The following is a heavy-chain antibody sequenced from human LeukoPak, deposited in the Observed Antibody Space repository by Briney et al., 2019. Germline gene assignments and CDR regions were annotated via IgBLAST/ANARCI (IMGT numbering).Heavy chain of an antibody. Sequence: GGSLRPSCAASGFTFSSYAMHWVRQAPGKGLEWVAVISYDGSNKYYADSVKGRFTISRDNSKNTLYLQMNSLRAEDTAVYYCARVGSGYYYYYYGMDVWGQGTTVTVSS. CDR3: ARVGSGYYYYYYGMDV. CDR1: GFTFSSYA. V-gene: IGHV3-30-3*01. CDR2: ISYDGSNK. J-gene: IGHJ6*02. D-gene: IGHD3-22*01.